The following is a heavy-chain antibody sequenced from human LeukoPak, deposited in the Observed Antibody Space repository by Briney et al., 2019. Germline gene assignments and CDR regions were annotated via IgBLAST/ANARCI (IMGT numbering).Heavy chain of an antibody. CDR1: GYTFIGYY. CDR3: ATAYGSGNDFYY. J-gene: IGHJ4*02. CDR2: INPNSGGT. Sequence: ASVKVSCKASGYTFIGYYMHWVRPAPGQGLEWMGWINPNSGGTNYAQKFQGRVTMTRDTSISTAYMELNRLRSDDTAVYYCATAYGSGNDFYYWGQGTLVTVSS. D-gene: IGHD3-10*01. V-gene: IGHV1-2*02.